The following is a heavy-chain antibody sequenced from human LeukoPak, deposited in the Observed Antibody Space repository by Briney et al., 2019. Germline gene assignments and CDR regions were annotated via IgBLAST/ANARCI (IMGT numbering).Heavy chain of an antibody. CDR1: GFTVSSNY. J-gene: IGHJ4*02. CDR3: ARDGNTIGTDS. V-gene: IGHV3-66*01. D-gene: IGHD1-26*01. Sequence: GGPLRLSCAVSGFTVSSNYMSWVRQAPGKGLEWVSVIYSGGSTYYADSVKGRFTISRDNSKNTLYLQMNSLRAEDMAVYYCARDGNTIGTDSWGQGTLVTVPS. CDR2: IYSGGST.